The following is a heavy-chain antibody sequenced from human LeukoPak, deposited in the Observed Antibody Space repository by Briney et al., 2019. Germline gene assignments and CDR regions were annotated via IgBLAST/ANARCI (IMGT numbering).Heavy chain of an antibody. CDR2: ISSTSSYI. V-gene: IGHV3-21*06. CDR1: GFTFSSYI. CDR3: ARDGHGDFWRARRTYYMDV. D-gene: IGHD3-3*01. Sequence: GGSLRPSCAASGFTFSSYIINWVRQAQGKGLKGVPSISSTSSYIYYADSVKGRFTISRDNAKNSLYLEMNSLRAEDTAVYYCARDGHGDFWRARRTYYMDVWGKGTTVTVSS. J-gene: IGHJ6*03.